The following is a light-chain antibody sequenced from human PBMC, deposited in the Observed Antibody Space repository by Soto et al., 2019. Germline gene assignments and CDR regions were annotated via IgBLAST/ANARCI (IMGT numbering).Light chain of an antibody. CDR2: ATT. V-gene: IGLV2-14*02. CDR1: SSDVGNYNL. Sequence: QSALTQPASLSGSPGQSITISCTGTSSDVGNYNLVSWYQHHPGKAPQLIIYATTKRPSGVSNRYSGSKSGNTASLTISGLQSEDEGNYYCSSYTRGSTLVFGGGTKLTV. J-gene: IGLJ3*02. CDR3: SSYTRGSTLV.